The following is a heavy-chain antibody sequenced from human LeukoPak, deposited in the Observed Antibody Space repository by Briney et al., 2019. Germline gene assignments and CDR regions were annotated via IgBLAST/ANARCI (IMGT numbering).Heavy chain of an antibody. V-gene: IGHV1-2*02. Sequence: ASVKVSCKASGYTFIGYYIHWVRQAPGQGLEWMGWINPNSGVTNYGQKFQGRVTMTRDTSISTAYMDLSRLRSDDTAVYFRAITYTSGSGDAFDVWGQGTMVAVSS. CDR1: GYTFIGYY. D-gene: IGHD6-19*01. CDR3: AITYTSGSGDAFDV. J-gene: IGHJ3*01. CDR2: INPNSGVT.